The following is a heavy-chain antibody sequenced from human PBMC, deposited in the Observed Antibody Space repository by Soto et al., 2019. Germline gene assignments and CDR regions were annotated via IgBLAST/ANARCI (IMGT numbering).Heavy chain of an antibody. V-gene: IGHV3-23*01. J-gene: IGHJ6*02. D-gene: IGHD6-13*01. CDR1: GITFSANA. CDR2: ISGSGGST. Sequence: GGSLRLPCAASGITFSANAMSWVRQAPGKGLEWVSDISGSGGSTYYADSVKGRFTISRDNSKNTLYLQMNSLRAEDTAVYYCAKGLRISAAGPYYSYGMDVWGQGTTVTVSS. CDR3: AKGLRISAAGPYYSYGMDV.